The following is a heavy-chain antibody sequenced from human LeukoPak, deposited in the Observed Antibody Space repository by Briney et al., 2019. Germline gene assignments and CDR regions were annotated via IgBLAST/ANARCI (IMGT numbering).Heavy chain of an antibody. V-gene: IGHV4-4*02. J-gene: IGHJ6*03. CDR3: ARALYDYGDYVGYYYYYMDV. CDR1: GDSISTNNW. Sequence: SETLSLTCAVSGDSISTNNWYNWVRQPPGKGLEWIGEIYHSGNVNYNPSLKSRATISVDTSKNQFSLRLSSVTAADTAVYYCARALYDYGDYVGYYYYYMDVWGKGTTVTISS. D-gene: IGHD4-17*01. CDR2: IYHSGNV.